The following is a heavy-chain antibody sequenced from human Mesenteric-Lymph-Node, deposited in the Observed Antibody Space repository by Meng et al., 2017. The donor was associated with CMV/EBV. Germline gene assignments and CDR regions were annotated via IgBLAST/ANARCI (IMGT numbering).Heavy chain of an antibody. Sequence: GESLKISCAASGFTFSSYAMHWVRQAPGKGLEWVAVISYDGSNKYYADSVKGRFTISRDNSKNTLYLQMNSLRAEDTAVYYCAKDHQYGTRGDFDYWGQGTLVTVSS. J-gene: IGHJ4*02. V-gene: IGHV3-30-3*01. CDR3: AKDHQYGTRGDFDY. CDR1: GFTFSSYA. D-gene: IGHD3-10*01. CDR2: ISYDGSNK.